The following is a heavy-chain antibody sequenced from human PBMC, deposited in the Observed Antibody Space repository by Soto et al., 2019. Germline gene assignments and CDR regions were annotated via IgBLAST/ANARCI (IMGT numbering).Heavy chain of an antibody. CDR1: GHSLSSGGYY. Sequence: PSATLSLNYTGSGHSLSSGGYYWGWIRQHPGKGLEWVGDIYFTGSTLYKPSLKSRLAMSLDTSKNQFSLRLTSVTDADTAVYFCARDWGSSGWPNWGQG. J-gene: IGHJ1*01. V-gene: IGHV4-31*03. D-gene: IGHD6-19*01. CDR2: IYFTGST. CDR3: ARDWGSSGWPN.